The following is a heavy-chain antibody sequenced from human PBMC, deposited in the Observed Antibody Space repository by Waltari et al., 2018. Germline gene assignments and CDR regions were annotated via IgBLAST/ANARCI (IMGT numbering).Heavy chain of an antibody. D-gene: IGHD3-10*01. CDR3: STYTDVTFGDH. V-gene: IGHV3-74*01. CDR1: GFTFSSSW. Sequence: EVQLVESGGGLVQPGGSLRLSCAVSGFTFSSSWMHWVRQVPGKGLVWVSRIRADGDYTSYADSVKGRFTISRDNAKSTLYQQMNSLTAEDTAIYYCSTYTDVTFGDHWGQGALVTVSS. J-gene: IGHJ4*02. CDR2: IRADGDYT.